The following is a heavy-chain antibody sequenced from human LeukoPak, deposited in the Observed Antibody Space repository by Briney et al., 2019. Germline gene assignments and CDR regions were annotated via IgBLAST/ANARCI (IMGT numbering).Heavy chain of an antibody. V-gene: IGHV4-34*01. D-gene: IGHD3-10*01. Sequence: SETLSLTCAVYGGSFSGYYWSWIRQPPGKGLEWIGEINHSGSTNYNPSLKSRVTISVDTSKNQFSLKLSSVTAADTAVYYCARVPSYYYDSAPLWGQGTLVTVSS. CDR1: GGSFSGYY. J-gene: IGHJ4*02. CDR2: INHSGST. CDR3: ARVPSYYYDSAPL.